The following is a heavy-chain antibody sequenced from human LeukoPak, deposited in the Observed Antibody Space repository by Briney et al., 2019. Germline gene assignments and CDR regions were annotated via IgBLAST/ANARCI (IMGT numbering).Heavy chain of an antibody. CDR3: ARADSSYDSGYYAFDI. V-gene: IGHV4-34*01. CDR2: INHSGST. J-gene: IGHJ3*02. Sequence: SETLSLTCTVSGASISNYYWNWIRQPPGKGLEWTGEINHSGSTNYNPSLKSRVTISVDTSKNQFSLKLSSVTAADTAVYYCARADSSYDSGYYAFDIWGQGTMVTVSS. D-gene: IGHD2-15*01. CDR1: GASISNYY.